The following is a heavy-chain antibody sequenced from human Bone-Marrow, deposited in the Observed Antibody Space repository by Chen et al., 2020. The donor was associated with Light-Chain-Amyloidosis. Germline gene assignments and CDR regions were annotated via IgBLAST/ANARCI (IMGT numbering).Heavy chain of an antibody. CDR1: GFTYKKWA. CDR2: FDYNSGRK. V-gene: IGHV3-9*01. D-gene: IGHD1-1*01. CDR3: TQDGVPGGADF. J-gene: IGHJ4*02. Sequence: EVQMVESGGGLVQPGRSLRLSCVTSGFTYKKWAIHWVRQAPGKGLEWVSGFDYNSGRKDYADSERGRFTVSSDSSKNSLFLEMNSLRVEDTALYYCTQDGVPGGADFWGPGTMVTVSS.